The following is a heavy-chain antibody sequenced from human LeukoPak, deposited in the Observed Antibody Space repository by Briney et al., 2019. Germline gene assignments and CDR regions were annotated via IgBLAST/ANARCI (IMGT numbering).Heavy chain of an antibody. D-gene: IGHD5-24*01. CDR3: AKARDAYNYYWFDP. Sequence: GGSLRLSCAASGFNFGTHWMSWVRQAPGKGLEWVSAISGGYTAATDYADSVKGRFTISRDNYDNTLYLEMNSLRAEDTALYYCAKARDAYNYYWFDPWGQGTLVTVSS. CDR1: GFNFGTHW. V-gene: IGHV3-23*01. CDR2: ISGGYTAAT. J-gene: IGHJ5*02.